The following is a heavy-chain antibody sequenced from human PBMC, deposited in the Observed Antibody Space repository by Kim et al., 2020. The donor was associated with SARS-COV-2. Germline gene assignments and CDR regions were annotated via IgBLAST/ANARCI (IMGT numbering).Heavy chain of an antibody. D-gene: IGHD1-26*01. Sequence: DSWKGRFTISRDNSKNTLYLQMNSLRAEDTAVYYCAKDWGGPDSGSYEGYWGQGTLVTVSS. V-gene: IGHV3-23*01. CDR3: AKDWGGPDSGSYEGY. J-gene: IGHJ4*02.